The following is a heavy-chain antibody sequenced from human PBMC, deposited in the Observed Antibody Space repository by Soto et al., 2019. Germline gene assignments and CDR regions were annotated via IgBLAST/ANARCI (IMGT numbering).Heavy chain of an antibody. Sequence: ASVKVSCKASGGTFSSYAISWVRQAPGQGLEWMGGIIPIFGTANYAQKFQGRVTITADESTSTAYMELSSLRSEDTAVYYCARENCSGGSCLRWFDYWGQGTLVTVSS. CDR3: ARENCSGGSCLRWFDY. CDR1: GGTFSSYA. D-gene: IGHD2-15*01. CDR2: IIPIFGTA. J-gene: IGHJ4*02. V-gene: IGHV1-69*13.